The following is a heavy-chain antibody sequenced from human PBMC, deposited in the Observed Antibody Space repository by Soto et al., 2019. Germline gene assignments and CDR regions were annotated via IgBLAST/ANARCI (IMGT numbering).Heavy chain of an antibody. Sequence: PGGSLRLSCAASGFTFSSYGMHWVRQAPGKGLEWVAVIWYDGSNKYYADSVKGRFTISRDNSKNTLYLQMNSLRAEDTAVYYCASLRGYSGYDGPYYYYGMDVWGQGTTVSVSS. V-gene: IGHV3-33*01. CDR3: ASLRGYSGYDGPYYYYGMDV. CDR2: IWYDGSNK. D-gene: IGHD5-12*01. J-gene: IGHJ6*02. CDR1: GFTFSSYG.